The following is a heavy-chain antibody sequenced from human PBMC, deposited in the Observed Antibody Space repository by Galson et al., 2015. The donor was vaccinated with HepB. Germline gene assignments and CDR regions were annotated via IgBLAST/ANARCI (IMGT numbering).Heavy chain of an antibody. CDR1: GYTFTDYY. D-gene: IGHD3-22*01. CDR2: INANRGGT. J-gene: IGHJ4*02. Sequence: SVKVSCKASGYTFTDYYLHWLRQAPGQGLEWMGCINANRGGTHYAQNFQGRVTVTRDTSISTAYMELIRLTSDDTAVYYCARVFGVVGHFDYWGRGTLVTASS. CDR3: ARVFGVVGHFDY. V-gene: IGHV1-2*02.